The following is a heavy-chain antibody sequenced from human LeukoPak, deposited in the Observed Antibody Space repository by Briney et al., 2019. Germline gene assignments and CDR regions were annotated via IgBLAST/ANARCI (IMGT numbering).Heavy chain of an antibody. V-gene: IGHV1-2*06. Sequence: ASVKVSCKASGYTFTGYYMHWVRQAPGRGLKWMGRINPNSGGTNYAQRFQGRVTMTRDTSINTAYMELSRLRSDDTAMYYCARDPLGAYSGTYWGQGTLVTVSS. CDR1: GYTFTGYY. D-gene: IGHD1-26*01. CDR2: INPNSGGT. J-gene: IGHJ4*02. CDR3: ARDPLGAYSGTY.